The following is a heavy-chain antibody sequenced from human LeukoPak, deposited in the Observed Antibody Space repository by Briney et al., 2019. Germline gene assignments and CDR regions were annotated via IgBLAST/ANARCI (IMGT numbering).Heavy chain of an antibody. CDR2: IYTSGST. Sequence: SETLSLTCTVSGGSISSYYWSWIRQPAGKGLEWIGRIYTSGSTNYNPSLKSRVTISVDTSKNQFSLKLSSVTAADTAVYYCARDREYCSSTSCYRPHWFDPWGQGTLVTVSS. J-gene: IGHJ5*02. CDR1: GGSISSYY. D-gene: IGHD2-2*02. V-gene: IGHV4-4*07. CDR3: ARDREYCSSTSCYRPHWFDP.